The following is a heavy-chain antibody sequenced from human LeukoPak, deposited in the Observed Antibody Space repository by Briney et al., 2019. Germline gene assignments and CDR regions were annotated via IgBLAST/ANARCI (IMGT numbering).Heavy chain of an antibody. D-gene: IGHD5-12*01. Sequence: ASVKVSCKASGYTFTSYYIHWVRQAPGQGLEWMGIINPSGGSTSYAQKFQGRVTMTRDTSTSTVYMELSSLRAEDTAVYYCARGRSRRRGYSGYDYNWGASYWGQGTLVTVSS. CDR1: GYTFTSYY. CDR2: INPSGGST. CDR3: ARGRSRRRGYSGYDYNWGASY. V-gene: IGHV1-46*01. J-gene: IGHJ4*02.